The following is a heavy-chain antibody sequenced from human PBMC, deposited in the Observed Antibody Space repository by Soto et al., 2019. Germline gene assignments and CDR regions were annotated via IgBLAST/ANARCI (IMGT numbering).Heavy chain of an antibody. Sequence: QVQLQESGPGLVKPSQTLSLTCTVSRGSINRGGYYWSWIRQHPGKGLEWIGYIYYSGSTHYNPSLNSRVTLSLDTSENQFSLQLSSVTAADTAVYYCAKDNRVATTIEYWGQGTLVTVSS. V-gene: IGHV4-31*03. CDR1: RGSINRGGYY. D-gene: IGHD5-12*01. CDR2: IYYSGST. J-gene: IGHJ4*02. CDR3: AKDNRVATTIEY.